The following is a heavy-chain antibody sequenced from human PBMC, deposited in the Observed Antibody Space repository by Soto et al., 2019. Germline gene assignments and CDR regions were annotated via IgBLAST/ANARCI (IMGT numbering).Heavy chain of an antibody. CDR1: GYSFNTYW. D-gene: IGHD2-21*01. J-gene: IGHJ4*02. Sequence: GESLKISCKGSGYSFNTYWIGWVRQMPGKGLEWMGVIYPDDSDIRYSPSFQGQVTISADKSISTAYLQWCSLKASDSGIYYCARRTGLLYSDWGQGTLVTVSS. V-gene: IGHV5-51*01. CDR3: ARRTGLLYSD. CDR2: IYPDDSDI.